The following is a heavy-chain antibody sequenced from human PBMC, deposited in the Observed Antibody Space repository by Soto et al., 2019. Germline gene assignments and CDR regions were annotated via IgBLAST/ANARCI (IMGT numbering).Heavy chain of an antibody. J-gene: IGHJ4*02. Sequence: SSETLSLTCTVSGASISSDSYYWGWIRQSPGKGLEWIGSIFYSGTTYYNPSLKSRVTISVDTSKNQFSLQLNYVTAADLAVYHCARLYYALGSQRGYFDYWGQGALVTVSS. CDR2: IFYSGTT. D-gene: IGHD3-10*01. V-gene: IGHV4-39*01. CDR3: ARLYYALGSQRGYFDY. CDR1: GASISSDSYY.